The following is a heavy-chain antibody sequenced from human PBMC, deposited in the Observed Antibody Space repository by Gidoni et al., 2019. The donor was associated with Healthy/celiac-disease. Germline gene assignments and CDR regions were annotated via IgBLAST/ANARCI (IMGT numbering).Heavy chain of an antibody. D-gene: IGHD3-22*01. CDR1: GFTLSRYA. J-gene: IGHJ3*02. Sequence: EVQLLESGGGLVQPGGSLRLSCAASGFTLSRYAMSWVRQAPGKGLGWVSAISGSGCSTYYADSVKGRFTISRDNSKNTLYLQMNSLRAEDTAVYYCAKDQAYYYDSSGYPTGGAFDIWGQGTMVTVSS. V-gene: IGHV3-23*01. CDR2: ISGSGCST. CDR3: AKDQAYYYDSSGYPTGGAFDI.